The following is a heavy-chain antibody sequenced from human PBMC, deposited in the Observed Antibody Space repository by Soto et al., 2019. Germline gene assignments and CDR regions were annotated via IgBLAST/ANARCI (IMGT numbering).Heavy chain of an antibody. CDR1: GFTFSSYA. D-gene: IGHD2-15*01. J-gene: IGHJ6*02. Sequence: EVQLLESGGGLVQPGGSLRLSCAASGFTFSSYAMSWVRQAPGKGLEWVSAISGSGGSTYYADSVKGRFTISRDNSKNTLYRQMNRLRAEDTAVYYCAKLQDKCYYYYYGMDVWGQGTTVTVSS. CDR2: ISGSGGST. CDR3: AKLQDKCYYYYYGMDV. V-gene: IGHV3-23*01.